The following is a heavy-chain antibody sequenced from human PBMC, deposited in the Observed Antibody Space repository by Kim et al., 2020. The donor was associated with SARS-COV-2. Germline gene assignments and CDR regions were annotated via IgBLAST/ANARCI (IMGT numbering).Heavy chain of an antibody. V-gene: IGHV5-51*01. Sequence: SPSFQGQVTISADKSISTAYLQWSSLKASDTAMYYCATSPRVLGMGSFDYWGQGTLVTVSS. CDR3: ATSPRVLGMGSFDY. J-gene: IGHJ4*02. D-gene: IGHD3-10*01.